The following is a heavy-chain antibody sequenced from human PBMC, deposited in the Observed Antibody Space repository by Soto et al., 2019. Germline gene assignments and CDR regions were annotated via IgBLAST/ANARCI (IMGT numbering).Heavy chain of an antibody. CDR1: GFIFSNYW. Sequence: EVRLVESGGGLVQPGGSLRLSCAASGFIFSNYWMHWLRQVPGTRLLWVSRISRDGNSISYDDSVKGRFTISRDNAKNTLYLQMTSLTPEDTAVYYCARGPQDFWSGLAWGQGTLVTVSS. CDR2: ISRDGNSI. D-gene: IGHD3-3*01. V-gene: IGHV3-74*01. CDR3: ARGPQDFWSGLA. J-gene: IGHJ4*02.